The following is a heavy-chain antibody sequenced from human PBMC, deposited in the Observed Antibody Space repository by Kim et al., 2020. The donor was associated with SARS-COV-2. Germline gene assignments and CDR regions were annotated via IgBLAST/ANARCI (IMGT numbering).Heavy chain of an antibody. J-gene: IGHJ6*02. V-gene: IGHV4-4*02. D-gene: IGHD6-6*01. Sequence: SETLSLTCAVSGGSISSSNWWSWVRQPPGKGLEWIGEIYHSGSTNYNPSLKSRVTISVDKSKNQFSLKLSSVTAADTAVYYCASLTEYSSSPFGPIGYYYGMDVWGQGTTVTVSS. CDR3: ASLTEYSSSPFGPIGYYYGMDV. CDR1: GGSISSSNW. CDR2: IYHSGST.